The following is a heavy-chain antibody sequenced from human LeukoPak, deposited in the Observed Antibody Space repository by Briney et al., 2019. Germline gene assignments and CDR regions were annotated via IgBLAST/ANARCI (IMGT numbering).Heavy chain of an antibody. CDR1: GFTFCSYG. D-gene: IGHD3-9*01. CDR2: IWFVGSNK. Sequence: PGGSLRLSSAESGFTFCSYGMYWVRQAPGEGLEWVSVIWFVGSNKYYADSVKGGFTISRDNSKNTLYLQINNLRAEDTAVYYCARDPAGYDILTGYFRGDPFDYWGQGTRITVSS. V-gene: IGHV3-33*01. CDR3: ARDPAGYDILTGYFRGDPFDY. J-gene: IGHJ4*02.